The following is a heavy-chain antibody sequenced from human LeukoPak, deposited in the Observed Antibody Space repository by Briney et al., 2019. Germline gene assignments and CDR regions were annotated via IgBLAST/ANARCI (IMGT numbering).Heavy chain of an antibody. J-gene: IGHJ5*02. D-gene: IGHD3-10*01. CDR2: INHSGST. V-gene: IGHV4-34*01. CDR3: ARMGRIMVRGVITNGGSNWFDP. Sequence: PSETLSLTCAVYGGSFSGYYWSWIRQPPGKGLEWIGEINHSGSTNYNPSLKSRVTISVDTSKNQFSLKLSSVTAADTAVYYCARMGRIMVRGVITNGGSNWFDPWGQGTLVTVSS. CDR1: GGSFSGYY.